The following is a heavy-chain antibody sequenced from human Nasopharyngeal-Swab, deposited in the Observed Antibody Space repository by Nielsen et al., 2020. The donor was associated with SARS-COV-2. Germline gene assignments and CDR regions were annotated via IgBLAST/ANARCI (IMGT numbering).Heavy chain of an antibody. V-gene: IGHV5-10-1*01. CDR3: ARRRYNWNLDSDYYGMDV. J-gene: IGHJ6*02. D-gene: IGHD1-20*01. CDR2: IDPSDSYT. Sequence: VRQMPGKGLEWMGRIDPSDSYTNYSPSFQGHVTISADKSISTAYLQWSSLKALDTAMYYCARRRYNWNLDSDYYGMDVWGQGTTVTVSS.